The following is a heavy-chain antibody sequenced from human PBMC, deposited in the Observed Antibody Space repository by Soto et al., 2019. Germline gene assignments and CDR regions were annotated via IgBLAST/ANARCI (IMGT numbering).Heavy chain of an antibody. V-gene: IGHV4-34*01. CDR2: INHSGST. CDR1: GGSFSGYY. D-gene: IGHD3-16*02. J-gene: IGHJ4*02. CDR3: ARRWLSSNVWGSYRTPLDY. Sequence: SETLSLTCAVYGGSFSGYYWSWIRQPPGKGLEWIGEINHSGSTNYNPSLKSRVTISVDTSKNQFSLKLSSVTAADTAVYYCARRWLSSNVWGSYRTPLDYWGQGTLVTVSS.